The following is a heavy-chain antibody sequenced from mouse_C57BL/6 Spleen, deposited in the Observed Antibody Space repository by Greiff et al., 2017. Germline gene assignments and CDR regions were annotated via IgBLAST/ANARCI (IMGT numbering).Heavy chain of an antibody. V-gene: IGHV1-64*01. Sequence: QVQLQQPGAELVKPGASVKLSCKASGYTFTSYWMHWVKQRPGQGLEWIGMIHPNSGSTNYNEKFKSKATLTVDKSSSTAYMRLSSLTSEDSAVYCCERDYGYFDVWGTGTTVTVSS. CDR2: IHPNSGST. CDR1: GYTFTSYW. J-gene: IGHJ1*03. CDR3: ERDYGYFDV.